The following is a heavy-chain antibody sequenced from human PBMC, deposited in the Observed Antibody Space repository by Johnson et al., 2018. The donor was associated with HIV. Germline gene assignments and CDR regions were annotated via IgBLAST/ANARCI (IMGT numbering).Heavy chain of an antibody. J-gene: IGHJ3*02. V-gene: IGHV3-30*02. CDR2: IRDDGSNK. CDR3: ARENRVDAFDI. D-gene: IGHD2/OR15-2a*01. CDR1: GFSFSTYD. Sequence: QVQLVESGGGVVQPGGSLRLSCAASGFSFSTYDVHWVRQAPGKGLEWVAFIRDDGSNKFYADSVKGRFTISRDNSKNTLYLQMNSLRAEDSAVYYCARENRVDAFDIWGQGTMVTVSS.